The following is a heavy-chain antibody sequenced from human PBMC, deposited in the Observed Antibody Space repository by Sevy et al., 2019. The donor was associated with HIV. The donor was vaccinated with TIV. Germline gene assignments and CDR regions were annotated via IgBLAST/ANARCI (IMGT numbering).Heavy chain of an antibody. CDR3: ARGKSGXGXXLNX. J-gene: IGHJ4*02. Sequence: GXSLRLSCAAXGXXVNSNYMTWVRQAPXKGLEGVXVIHXXXTTYHADSVKDRFTISRDNFKNTLYLHMSSLRAEDTAVYYXARGKSGXGXXLNXXGQGTLVTVSS. CDR2: IHXXXTT. CDR1: GXXVNSNY. D-gene: IGHD3-22*01. V-gene: IGHV3-66*01.